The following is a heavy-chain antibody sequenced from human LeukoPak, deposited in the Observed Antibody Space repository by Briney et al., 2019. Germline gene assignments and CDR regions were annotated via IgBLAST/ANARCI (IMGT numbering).Heavy chain of an antibody. D-gene: IGHD3-22*01. V-gene: IGHV4-4*07. J-gene: IGHJ3*02. CDR2: IYTSGST. CDR3: ASPYDSSGFDAFDI. CDR1: GGSISSYY. Sequence: SETLSLTCTVSGGSISSYYWSWIRQPAGKGLEWIGRIYTSGSTNYNPSLKSRVTTSVDTSKNQFSLKLSSVTAADTAVYYCASPYDSSGFDAFDIWGQRTMVTVSS.